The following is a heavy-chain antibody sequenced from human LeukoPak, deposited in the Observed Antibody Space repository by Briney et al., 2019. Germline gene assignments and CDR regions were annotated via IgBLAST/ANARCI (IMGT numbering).Heavy chain of an antibody. CDR2: IYSGGST. J-gene: IGHJ4*02. V-gene: IGHV3-53*01. CDR3: ARDSAARRVFDY. Sequence: GGSLRLSCAASGFTVSSNYMSWVRQAPGKGLEWVSVIYSGGSTYYADSVKGRFTISRDNSKSTLYLQMNSLRAEDTAVYYCARDSAARRVFDYWGQETLVTVSS. CDR1: GFTVSSNY.